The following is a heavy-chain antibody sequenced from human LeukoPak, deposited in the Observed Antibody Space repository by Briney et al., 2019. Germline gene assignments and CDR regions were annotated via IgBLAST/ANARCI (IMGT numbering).Heavy chain of an antibody. D-gene: IGHD3-10*01. CDR3: ARDSHRQPPSYDLLAYGRAFDI. V-gene: IGHV3-21*03. CDR2: ISSSSSYI. CDR1: GFTFSSYS. J-gene: IGHJ3*02. Sequence: GGSLRLSCAASGFTFSSYSMNWVRQAPGEGLEWVSSISSSSSYIYYADSVKGRFTISRDNAKNSLYLQMNSLRAEDTAVYYCARDSHRQPPSYDLLAYGRAFDIQGKGTMVTVS.